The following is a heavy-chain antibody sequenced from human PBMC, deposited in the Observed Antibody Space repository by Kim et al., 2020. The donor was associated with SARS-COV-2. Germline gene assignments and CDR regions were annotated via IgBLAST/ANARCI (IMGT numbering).Heavy chain of an antibody. CDR3: ARPGEGAFDI. CDR1: GFIFSDYY. J-gene: IGHJ3*02. D-gene: IGHD4-17*01. Sequence: GGSLRLSCAASGFIFSDYYMTWIRQAPGKGLEWVAWISRSGSSTDYADSVRGRFTVSRDNANSSVYLQLNRLGVDDTAIYYCARPGEGAFDIWGQGTLVTVSS. V-gene: IGHV3-11*06. CDR2: ISRSGSST.